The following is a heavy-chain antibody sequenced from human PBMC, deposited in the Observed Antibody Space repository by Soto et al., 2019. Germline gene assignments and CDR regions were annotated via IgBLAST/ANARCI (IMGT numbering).Heavy chain of an antibody. D-gene: IGHD1-1*01. Sequence: SVKVSCKASGGTFSNYVISWVRQAPGQGLECMGGIIPISGRANYAQKLQGRLTITADESTSTVYLELSSLRSDDTAVYYCARGWNDFPHWGQGTLVTVSS. CDR3: ARGWNDFPH. CDR1: GGTFSNYV. V-gene: IGHV1-69*13. CDR2: IIPISGRA. J-gene: IGHJ4*02.